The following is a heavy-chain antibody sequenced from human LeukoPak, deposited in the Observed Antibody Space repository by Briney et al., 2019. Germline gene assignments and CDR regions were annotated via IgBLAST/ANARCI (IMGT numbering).Heavy chain of an antibody. V-gene: IGHV1-69*06. D-gene: IGHD5-24*01. CDR1: GGTLSSYA. J-gene: IGHJ3*02. CDR2: IIPIFDTA. CDR3: ARDWRMATNDDAFDI. Sequence: ASVKVSCKASGGTLSSYAIIWVRQAPGQGLEWMGGIIPIFDTANYAQKFQGRVTITADKSTSTAFMELSSLTSEDTAVYYCARDWRMATNDDAFDIWGQGTMVTVSS.